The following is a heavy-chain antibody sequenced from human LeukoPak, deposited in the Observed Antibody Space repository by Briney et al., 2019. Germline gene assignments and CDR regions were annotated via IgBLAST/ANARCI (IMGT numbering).Heavy chain of an antibody. V-gene: IGHV1-69*05. J-gene: IGHJ4*02. D-gene: IGHD1-1*01. CDR3: SLGPTFDY. CDR1: GYTFTSYG. Sequence: SVKVSCKASGYTFTSYGISWVRQAPGQGLEWMGGIIPIFGTANYAQKFQGRVTITTDESTSTAYMELSSLRSEDTAVYYCSLGPTFDYWGQGTLVTVSS. CDR2: IIPIFGTA.